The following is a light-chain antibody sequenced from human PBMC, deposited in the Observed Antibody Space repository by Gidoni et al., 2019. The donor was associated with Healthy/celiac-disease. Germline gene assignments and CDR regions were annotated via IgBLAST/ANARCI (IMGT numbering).Light chain of an antibody. CDR2: DDS. CDR3: QVLDSGYDHVV. CDR1: NIGSKR. Sequence: SYVLTQPPSVSVAPGPTANIPGGGSNIGSKRVNWYKQNPGQAPLLVLYDDSDRPSGIPALLSCFNSGNTATLTIRRVEAGDEADYFCQVLDSGYDHVVFGGGTTLTVL. V-gene: IGLV3-21*02. J-gene: IGLJ2*01.